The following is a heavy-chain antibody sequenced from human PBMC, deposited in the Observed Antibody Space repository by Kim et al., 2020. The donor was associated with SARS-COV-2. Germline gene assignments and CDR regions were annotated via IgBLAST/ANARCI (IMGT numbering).Heavy chain of an antibody. CDR2: INHYGSER. CDR3: ARGRDYYGSGDF. V-gene: IGHV3-7*04. J-gene: IGHJ4*02. D-gene: IGHD3-10*01. CDR1: GFTFSGYW. Sequence: GGSLRLSCVASGFTFSGYWMSWVRQAPGKGLEWVANINHYGSERYYVASVKGRFTISRDNAKKSLYLQLVSLIAEDTAVYYCARGRDYYGSGDFWGQWTLVTVSS.